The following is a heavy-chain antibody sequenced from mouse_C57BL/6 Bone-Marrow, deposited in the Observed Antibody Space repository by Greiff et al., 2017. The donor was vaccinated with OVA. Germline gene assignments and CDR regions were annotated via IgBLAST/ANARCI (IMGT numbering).Heavy chain of an antibody. D-gene: IGHD4-1*01. CDR2: ISDGGSYT. CDR3: ARLTGTNI. Sequence: EVKVVESGGGLVKPGGSLKLSCAASGFTFSSYAMSWVRQTPEKRLEWVATISDGGSYTYYPDNVKGRFTISRDNAKNNRYLQMSHLKSEDTAMYYCARLTGTNIWGTGTTVTVSS. CDR1: GFTFSSYA. J-gene: IGHJ1*03. V-gene: IGHV5-4*03.